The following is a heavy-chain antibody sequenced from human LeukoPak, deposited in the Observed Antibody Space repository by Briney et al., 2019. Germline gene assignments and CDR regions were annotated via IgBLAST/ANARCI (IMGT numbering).Heavy chain of an antibody. D-gene: IGHD6-19*01. CDR1: AGFTFSDYW. CDR2: ISQDGREN. V-gene: IGHV3-7*03. CDR3: VGGIGWQPDY. J-gene: IGHJ4*02. Sequence: GGSLRLSCAASAGFTFSDYWMNWVRQAPGKGLEWVAIISQDGRENLYVDSVKGRFTISRDNAKSSLYLQINSLRAEDTAVYYCVGGIGWQPDYWGQGTLVTVSS.